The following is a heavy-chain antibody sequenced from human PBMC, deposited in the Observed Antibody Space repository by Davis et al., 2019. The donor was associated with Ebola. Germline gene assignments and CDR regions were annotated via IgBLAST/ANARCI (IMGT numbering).Heavy chain of an antibody. V-gene: IGHV4-34*01. D-gene: IGHD3-3*01. CDR2: INPSENT. CDR3: ARAFPPYERFVEWLPRYGMDV. Sequence: PSETLSLTCAVYGESFSGYYWNWIRQPPGKGLEWIGEINPSENTNYNPSLESRVTISVDTSKNQFSLKLRSISAADTAIYYCARAFPPYERFVEWLPRYGMDVRGQGTTVTVSS. J-gene: IGHJ6*02. CDR1: GESFSGYY.